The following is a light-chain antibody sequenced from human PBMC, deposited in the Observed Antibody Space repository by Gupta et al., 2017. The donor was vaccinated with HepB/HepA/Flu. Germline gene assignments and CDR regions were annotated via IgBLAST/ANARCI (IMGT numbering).Light chain of an antibody. CDR1: QGVGGH. J-gene: IGKJ5*01. V-gene: IGKV1-9*01. CDR2: EIS. CDR3: QQRNSYPIT. Sequence: DIHFTPSPSFLSTSVGDRVTITCRASQGVGGHLAWYQQRPGKAPNLLIYEISILQSGVPSRFSGSGSGTEFTLTISSLQPEDFATYYCQQRNSYPITFGQGTRLDIK.